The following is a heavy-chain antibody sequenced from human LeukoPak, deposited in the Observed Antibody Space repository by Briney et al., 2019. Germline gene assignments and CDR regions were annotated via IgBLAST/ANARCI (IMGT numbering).Heavy chain of an antibody. V-gene: IGHV3-30*02. CDR2: IRYDGTIR. D-gene: IGHD1-26*01. J-gene: IGHJ4*02. CDR1: GFTFSTFG. CDR3: VKRIIVGDKFDY. Sequence: PGGSLRLSCAASGFTFSTFGMHWVRHTPGKGLECVAFIRYDGTIRYYDDSVKGRFTISRDNSKNTLSLTMDSLSADDRAVYSCVKRIIVGDKFDYWGQGSLVTVSS.